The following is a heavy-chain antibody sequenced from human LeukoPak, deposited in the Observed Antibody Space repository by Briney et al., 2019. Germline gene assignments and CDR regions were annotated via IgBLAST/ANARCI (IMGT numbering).Heavy chain of an antibody. CDR1: GFTFDNYA. J-gene: IGHJ4*02. CDR2: ISWNSGYI. CDR3: AKVRGTYSSGYFFDY. V-gene: IGHV3-9*01. D-gene: IGHD6-19*01. Sequence: PGGSLRLSCAASGFTFDNYAMHWVRQAPGKGLELLSIISWNSGYIGYADSVKGRFTISRDNAKKSLDLQMNSLRAEDTAFYYCAKVRGTYSSGYFFDYWGQGTLVTVSS.